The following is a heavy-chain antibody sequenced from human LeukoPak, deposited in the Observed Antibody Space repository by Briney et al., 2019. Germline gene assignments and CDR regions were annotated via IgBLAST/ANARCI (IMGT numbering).Heavy chain of an antibody. V-gene: IGHV3-21*04. J-gene: IGHJ4*02. D-gene: IGHD3-9*01. CDR3: AKPRRGYYDILTGFDY. CDR1: GFTFSSYS. CDR2: ISSSSSYI. Sequence: GGSLRLSCAASGFTFSSYSMNWVRQAPGKGLEWVSPISSSSSYIYYADSVKGRFTVSRDNSKNTLYLQMNSLRAEDTAVYYCAKPRRGYYDILTGFDYWGQGTLVTVSS.